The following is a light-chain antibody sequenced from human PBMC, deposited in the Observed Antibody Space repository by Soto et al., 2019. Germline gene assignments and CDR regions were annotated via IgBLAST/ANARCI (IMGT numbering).Light chain of an antibody. CDR3: QQYDDLHCT. CDR2: DSS. CDR1: QGISKS. Sequence: DIQMTQSPSSLSASVGDRVTITCQADQGISKSLSWYQQKPGIAPKLLIYDSSNLETGVPSRFSGSGSGIDFTLTISSLQPEDFGRYYCQQYDDLHCTVGGGTKVEIK. V-gene: IGKV1-33*01. J-gene: IGKJ4*01.